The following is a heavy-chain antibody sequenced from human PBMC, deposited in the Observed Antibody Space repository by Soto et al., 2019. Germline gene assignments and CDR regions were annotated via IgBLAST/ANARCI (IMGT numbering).Heavy chain of an antibody. Sequence: LPETLSLTCGLSGYSFSSDNSWVWIRQPQGRRLGCIGYIPYSGITNSNPSLKSRLTMSVDTSMNQSYMKLSSVTAVDTAVYYCATKDNGKYYFDFWGQGTLVTVSS. CDR2: IPYSGIT. V-gene: IGHV4-28*01. CDR3: ATKDNGKYYFDF. CDR1: GYSFSSDNS. D-gene: IGHD1-26*01. J-gene: IGHJ4*02.